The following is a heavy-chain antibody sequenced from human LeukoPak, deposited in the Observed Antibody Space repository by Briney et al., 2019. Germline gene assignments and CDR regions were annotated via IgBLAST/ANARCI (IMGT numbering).Heavy chain of an antibody. V-gene: IGHV3-23*01. CDR3: AKDPDFEYQLLGAGNWFDP. Sequence: GGSLRLSCAASGFTFDTYALTWVRQAPGKGLEWVSVIAAGGGGIQYADSVKGRFIISRDNSKNTLYLQMNSLRAEDTAVYYCAKDPDFEYQLLGAGNWFDPWGQGTLVTVSS. D-gene: IGHD2-2*01. CDR2: IAAGGGGI. J-gene: IGHJ5*02. CDR1: GFTFDTYA.